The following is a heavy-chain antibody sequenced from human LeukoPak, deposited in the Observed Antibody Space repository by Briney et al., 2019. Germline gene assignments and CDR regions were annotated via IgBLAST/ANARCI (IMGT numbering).Heavy chain of an antibody. CDR1: GFTFNMYG. V-gene: IGHV3-30*02. J-gene: IGHJ4*02. Sequence: GGSLRLSCVASGFTFNMYGMHWVRQAPGKGLEWVGIIRYDGNNKNNADSVKGRFTISRDNSKNTLYLQMNSLRAEDTAVYYCGRRAYEQGLVPPYFNYGAQEPLVTVSS. CDR2: IRYDGNNK. CDR3: GRRAYEQGLVPPYFNY. D-gene: IGHD6-19*01.